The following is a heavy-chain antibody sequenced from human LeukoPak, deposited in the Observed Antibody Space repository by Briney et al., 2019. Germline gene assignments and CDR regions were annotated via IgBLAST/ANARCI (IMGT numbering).Heavy chain of an antibody. CDR3: AYSGRWVYYFDY. J-gene: IGHJ4*02. CDR1: GYTLTELS. V-gene: IGHV1-24*01. CDR2: FDPEDGET. D-gene: IGHD1-26*01. Sequence: ASVKVSCKVSGYTLTELSMHWVRQAPGKGLEWMGGFDPEDGETIYAQKFQGRVTMTEDTSTDTAYMELSSLRSEDTAVYYCAYSGRWVYYFDYWGQGTLVTVSS.